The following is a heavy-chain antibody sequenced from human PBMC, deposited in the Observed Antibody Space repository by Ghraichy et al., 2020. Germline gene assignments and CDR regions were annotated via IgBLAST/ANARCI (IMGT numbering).Heavy chain of an antibody. D-gene: IGHD4-17*01. CDR2: ISYDGSNK. V-gene: IGHV3-30-3*01. Sequence: GGSLRLSCAASGFTFSSYAMHWVRQAPGKGLEWVAVISYDGSNKYYADSVKGRFTISRDNSKNTLYLQMNSLRAEDTAVYYCARAYGGYGDSRGGHDAFDIWGQGTMVTVSS. CDR1: GFTFSSYA. J-gene: IGHJ3*02. CDR3: ARAYGGYGDSRGGHDAFDI.